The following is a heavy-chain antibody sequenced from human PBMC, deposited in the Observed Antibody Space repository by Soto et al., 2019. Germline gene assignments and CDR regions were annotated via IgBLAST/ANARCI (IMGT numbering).Heavy chain of an antibody. CDR2: SSSYI. CDR3: ARDLRVGATTYWFDP. D-gene: IGHD1-26*01. J-gene: IGHJ5*02. Sequence: SSSYIYYADSVKGRFTISRDNAKNSLYLQMNSLRAEDTAVYYCARDLRVGATTYWFDPWGQGTLVTVSS. V-gene: IGHV3-21*01.